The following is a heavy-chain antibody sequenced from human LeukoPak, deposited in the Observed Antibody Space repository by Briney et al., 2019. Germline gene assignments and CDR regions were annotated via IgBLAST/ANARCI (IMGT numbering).Heavy chain of an antibody. V-gene: IGHV1-69*01. CDR2: IIPIFGTA. Sequence: XXSXGTFNSYAIRXVRQAAGQGEEWXGGIIPIFGTANYAQKFQGRVTITADESTSTDYMEMSSLRSEDTAVYYCAREPYCSSTSCWYNWFDHWGQGTLVTVSS. J-gene: IGHJ5*02. D-gene: IGHD2-2*01. CDR3: AREPYCSSTSCWYNWFDH. CDR1: XGTFNSYA.